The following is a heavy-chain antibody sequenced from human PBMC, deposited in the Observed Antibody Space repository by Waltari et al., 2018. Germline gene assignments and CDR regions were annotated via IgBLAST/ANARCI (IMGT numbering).Heavy chain of an antibody. CDR2: ISYSGTT. V-gene: IGHV4-39*01. CDR3: ATYIGASVGTASFDV. Sequence: QLQLQESGPGLVKPSETVSLTCSVYGGSLTSARHHRGCIRQPPGQGLEWLGTISYSGTTYNSPSLQSRVTISRDTSKNQLSLKLDSVTASDTAVYYCATYIGASVGTASFDVWGQGTMVTVSS. J-gene: IGHJ3*01. CDR1: GGSLTSARHH. D-gene: IGHD5-12*01.